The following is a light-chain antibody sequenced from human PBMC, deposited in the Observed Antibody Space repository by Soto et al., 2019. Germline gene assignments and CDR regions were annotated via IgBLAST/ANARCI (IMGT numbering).Light chain of an antibody. V-gene: IGLV1-40*01. CDR3: QSYDSSLSGVV. J-gene: IGLJ2*01. Sequence: QSVLTQPPSVSGAPGQMGTLSCTGSSSNIGAGCDVHWYQQLPGTAPKLLIYGNSNRPSGVPDRFSGSKSCTSASLAITGLQDEDEADYYCQSYDSSLSGVVFGGGTK. CDR2: GNS. CDR1: SSNIGAGCD.